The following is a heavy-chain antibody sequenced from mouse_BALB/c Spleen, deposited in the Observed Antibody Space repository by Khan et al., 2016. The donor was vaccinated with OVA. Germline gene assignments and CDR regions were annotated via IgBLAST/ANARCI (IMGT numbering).Heavy chain of an antibody. D-gene: IGHD1-2*01. CDR3: ARGGHYYGYRFAY. CDR2: INPYNDGT. J-gene: IGHJ3*01. CDR1: GYTFTSYV. V-gene: IGHV1S136*01. Sequence: VQLQQSGPELVKPGASVKMSCKASGYTFTSYVMHWVKQKPGQGLEWIGYINPYNDGTKYNEKFKGKATLTSDKSSSTAYIELSSLTSEDSAVXSCARGGHYYGYRFAYWGQGTLVTVSA.